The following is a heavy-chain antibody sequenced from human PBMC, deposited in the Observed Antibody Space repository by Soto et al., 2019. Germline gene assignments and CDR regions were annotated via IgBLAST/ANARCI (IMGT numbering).Heavy chain of an antibody. V-gene: IGHV3-30*03. Sequence: QVQLVESGGGVVQPGDSLRLSCAASGFMFSGYGMHWIRQAPGKGLEWVAVISHDGSEKYYGDSVKGRCTGSRGNSKNTLVLQIDSLRAEDTAVYYCARLVGGVKAIGAPGDWLDPWGQGTLGTVSS. D-gene: IGHD3-3*01. CDR2: ISHDGSEK. CDR3: ARLVGGVKAIGAPGDWLDP. CDR1: GFMFSGYG. J-gene: IGHJ5*02.